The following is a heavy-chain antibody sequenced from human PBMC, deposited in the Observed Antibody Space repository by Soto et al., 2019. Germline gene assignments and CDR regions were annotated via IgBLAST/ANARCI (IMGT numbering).Heavy chain of an antibody. V-gene: IGHV3-72*01. CDR3: ARYSGSYSRGLDY. CDR1: GFTFSDHY. CDR2: IRNKANRYST. D-gene: IGHD1-26*01. Sequence: GGSLRLSCAASGFTFSDHYMEWVRQAPGKGLEWVGRIRNKANRYSTEYAASVQGRFTISRDDSMNSLYLQMNSLKTEDTAVFYCARYSGSYSRGLDYWGQGTPVTVSS. J-gene: IGHJ4*02.